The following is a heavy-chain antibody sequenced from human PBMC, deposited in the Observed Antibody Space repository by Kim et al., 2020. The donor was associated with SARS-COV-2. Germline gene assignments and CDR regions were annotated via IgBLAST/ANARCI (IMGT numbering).Heavy chain of an antibody. CDR3: GRSSSGSYLGL. V-gene: IGHV4-59*02. CDR2: VYYTGNP. J-gene: IGHJ3*01. D-gene: IGHD1-26*01. CDR1: GGSVSPYF. Sequence: SETLSLTCTVSGGSVSPYFYNWVRQSPGKGLEWIGNVYYTGNPNYNPSLRSRVSMSVDMPKSQVYLNLSSVTAADTAVYYCGRSSSGSYLGLWGQG.